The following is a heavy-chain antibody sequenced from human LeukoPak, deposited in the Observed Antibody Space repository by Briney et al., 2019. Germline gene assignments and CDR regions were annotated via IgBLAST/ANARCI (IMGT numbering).Heavy chain of an antibody. CDR1: GGSISDYY. Sequence: SETLSLTCTVSGGSISDYYWNWMRQPPGKGLEWIGYIYYSGRTNYNPTLKSRVSISVDTSKNQFSLKLSSVTAADTAVYYCARDFRGSVDAFDIWGQGTMVAVSS. CDR2: IYYSGRT. J-gene: IGHJ3*02. CDR3: ARDFRGSVDAFDI. V-gene: IGHV4-59*01.